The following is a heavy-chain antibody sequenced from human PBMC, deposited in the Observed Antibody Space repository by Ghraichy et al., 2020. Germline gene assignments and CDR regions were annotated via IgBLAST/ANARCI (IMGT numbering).Heavy chain of an antibody. V-gene: IGHV4-61*03. D-gene: IGHD4-23*01. Sequence: SETLSLTCTVSGGSVSSGSYYWNWIRQSPGKGLEWIGYIYYSGSTYYNHSLKSRVTISLDASKNHFSLKLNSVTAADTAVYYCARGLEWVVTWIDPWGHGTLDTVSS. CDR1: GGSVSSGSYY. CDR3: ARGLEWVVTWIDP. CDR2: IYYSGST. J-gene: IGHJ5*02.